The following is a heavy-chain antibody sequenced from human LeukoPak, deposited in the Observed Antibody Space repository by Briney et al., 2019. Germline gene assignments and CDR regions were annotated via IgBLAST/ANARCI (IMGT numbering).Heavy chain of an antibody. D-gene: IGHD3-10*01. CDR1: GGSFSGYY. CDR2: INHSGGT. V-gene: IGHV4-34*01. Sequence: SETLSLTCAVYGGSFSGYYWSWIRQPPGKGLEWIGEINHSGGTNYNPSLRSRVTISVDTSKNQFSLKLSSVTAADTAVYYCARGLSWLNSGLGYWGQGTLVTVSS. J-gene: IGHJ4*02. CDR3: ARGLSWLNSGLGY.